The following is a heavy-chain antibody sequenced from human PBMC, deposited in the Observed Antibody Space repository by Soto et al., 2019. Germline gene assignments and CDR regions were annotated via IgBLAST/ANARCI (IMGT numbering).Heavy chain of an antibody. CDR1: GGSISSGDYY. J-gene: IGHJ3*02. Sequence: NPSETRDLTCTVSGGSISSGDYYWNLRRKRRGKGLEWIGYSYYSGSPSSHPSLKSRVTISIDTTKNQFSLKLSSVTAADTAVYYCARDSPREERAFDIWGRGTMVTVSS. CDR3: ARDSPREERAFDI. V-gene: IGHV4-31*03. CDR2: SYYSGSP.